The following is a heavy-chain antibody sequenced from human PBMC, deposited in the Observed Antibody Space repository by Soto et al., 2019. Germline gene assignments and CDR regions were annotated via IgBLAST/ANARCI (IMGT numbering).Heavy chain of an antibody. CDR2: IYTSGST. CDR1: GGSFSSYY. CDR3: ARDRGLAAAGSGYYYYGMDV. D-gene: IGHD6-13*01. Sequence: KPSETLSLTCAVYGGSFSSYYWSWIRQPAGKGLEWIGRIYTSGSTNYNPSLKSRVTMSVDTSKNQFSLKLSSVTAADTAVYYCARDRGLAAAGSGYYYYGMDVWGQGTTVTVSS. V-gene: IGHV4-4*07. J-gene: IGHJ6*02.